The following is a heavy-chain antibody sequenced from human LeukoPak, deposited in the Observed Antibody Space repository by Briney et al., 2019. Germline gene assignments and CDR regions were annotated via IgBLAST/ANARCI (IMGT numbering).Heavy chain of an antibody. CDR3: ARSGYYSILDY. CDR2: IYSGGDT. V-gene: IGHV3-53*01. J-gene: IGHJ4*02. Sequence: GGSLRLSCAVSGFIVSSHYMSWVRQAPGKGLEWVSVIYSGGDTYYEDSVKGRFTISRDDSRNTLYLQMNSLRAEDTAVYYCARSGYYSILDYWGQGTLVTVSS. D-gene: IGHD3-22*01. CDR1: GFIVSSHY.